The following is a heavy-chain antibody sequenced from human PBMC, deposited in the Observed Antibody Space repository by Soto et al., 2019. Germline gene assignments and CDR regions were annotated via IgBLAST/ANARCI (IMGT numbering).Heavy chain of an antibody. V-gene: IGHV1-69*13. Sequence: SVKVSCKASGGTFSSYAISWVRQAPGQGLEWMGGIIPIFGTANYAQKFQGRVTITADESTSTAYMELSSLRSEDTAVYYCAKGVDHRNNWFDPWGQGTLVTVSS. CDR1: GGTFSSYA. J-gene: IGHJ5*02. CDR2: IIPIFGTA. D-gene: IGHD2-15*01. CDR3: AKGVDHRNNWFDP.